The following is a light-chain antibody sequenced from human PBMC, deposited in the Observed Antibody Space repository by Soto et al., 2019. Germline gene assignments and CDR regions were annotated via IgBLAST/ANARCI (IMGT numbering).Light chain of an antibody. J-gene: IGKJ3*01. CDR2: KVS. CDR3: MQNIYWPFT. CDR1: QSLVYSDGNTY. V-gene: IGKV2-30*01. Sequence: DVVMTQSPLSLPVTLGQPASISCRSSQSLVYSDGNTYLSWFHQRPGQSPRRLIYKVSTRDTGVPVRFTGSGSGTDFTLKISRVEAEDVGVYYCMQNIYWPFTFGPGTKVDIK.